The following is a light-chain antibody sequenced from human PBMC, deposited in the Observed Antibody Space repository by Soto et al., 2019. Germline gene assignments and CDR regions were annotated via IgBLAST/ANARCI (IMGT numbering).Light chain of an antibody. CDR1: SSNIGNNF. CDR3: QSYDSSLTGVV. CDR2: DNN. Sequence: QSVLTQPPSVSAAPGQKVTISCSGSSSNIGNNFVSWYQQVPGTAPKLLIYDNNKRPSGIPDRFSGSKSGTSATLGITGLQTGDEADYYCQSYDSSLTGVVFGGGTKLTVL. J-gene: IGLJ2*01. V-gene: IGLV1-51*01.